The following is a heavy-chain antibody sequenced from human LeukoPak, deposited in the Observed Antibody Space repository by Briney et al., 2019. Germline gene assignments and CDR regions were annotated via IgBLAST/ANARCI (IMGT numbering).Heavy chain of an antibody. Sequence: GASVKVSCKASGYTFTGYYMHWVRQAPGQGLEWMGGIIPIFGTANYAQKFQGRVTITADESTSTAYMELSSLRSEDTAVYYCARAKTGNDDAFDIWGQGTMVTVSS. V-gene: IGHV1-69*13. CDR3: ARAKTGNDDAFDI. D-gene: IGHD7-27*01. CDR1: GYTFTGYY. J-gene: IGHJ3*02. CDR2: IIPIFGTA.